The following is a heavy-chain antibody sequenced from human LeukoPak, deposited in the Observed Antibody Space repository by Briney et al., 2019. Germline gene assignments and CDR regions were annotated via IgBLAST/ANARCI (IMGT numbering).Heavy chain of an antibody. J-gene: IGHJ1*01. CDR3: AGCSSTSCYTGEYFQH. Sequence: SENLSLTCAVYGGSFSGYYWSWIRQPPGKGLEWIGEINHSGSTNYNPSLKSRVTISVDTSKNQFSLKLSSVTAADTAVYYCAGCSSTSCYTGEYFQHWGQGTLVTVSS. V-gene: IGHV4-34*01. D-gene: IGHD2-2*02. CDR1: GGSFSGYY. CDR2: INHSGST.